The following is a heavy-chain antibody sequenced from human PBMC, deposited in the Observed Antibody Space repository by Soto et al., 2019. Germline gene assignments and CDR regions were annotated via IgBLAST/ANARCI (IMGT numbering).Heavy chain of an antibody. CDR2: ISGSGGST. CDR3: AKARFVSVAGTLAKTMDV. V-gene: IGHV3-23*01. D-gene: IGHD6-19*01. J-gene: IGHJ6*02. Sequence: GSLRLSCAATEFTFSSYAMSWVRQAPGKVLECVSAISGSGGSTYYADSVKGRFTISRDNSKNTLYLQMNSLRAEDTAVYYCAKARFVSVAGTLAKTMDVWGQGTTVTVSS. CDR1: EFTFSSYA.